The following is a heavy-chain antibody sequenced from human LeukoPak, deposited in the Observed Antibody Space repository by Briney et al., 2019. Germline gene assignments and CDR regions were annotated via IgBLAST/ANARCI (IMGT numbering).Heavy chain of an antibody. D-gene: IGHD3-22*01. V-gene: IGHV3-23*01. J-gene: IGHJ4*02. CDR1: GFTFSSYA. Sequence: PGGSLRLSCAASGFTFSSYAMSWVRQAPGKGLEWVSAISGSGGSTYYADSVKGRFTISRDNSKNTLYLQMNSLRAEDTAVYYYAKKGYYYDSSGYSDWGQGTLVTVSS. CDR2: ISGSGGST. CDR3: AKKGYYYDSSGYSD.